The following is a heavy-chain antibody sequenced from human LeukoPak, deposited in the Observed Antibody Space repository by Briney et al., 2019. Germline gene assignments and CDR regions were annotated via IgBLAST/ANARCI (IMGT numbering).Heavy chain of an antibody. CDR2: ISYDGSNK. D-gene: IGHD3-9*01. Sequence: GGSLRLSCAASGFTFSSYAMHWVRQAPGKGLEWVAVISYDGSNKYYADSVKGRFTISRDNSKNTLYLQMNSLRAEETAVYYCARVPRRYFDWLLALDYWGQGTLVTVSS. V-gene: IGHV3-30-3*01. CDR3: ARVPRRYFDWLLALDY. J-gene: IGHJ4*02. CDR1: GFTFSSYA.